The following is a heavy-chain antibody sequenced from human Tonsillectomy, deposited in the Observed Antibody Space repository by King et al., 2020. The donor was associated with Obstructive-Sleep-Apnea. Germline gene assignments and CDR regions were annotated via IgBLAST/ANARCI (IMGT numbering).Heavy chain of an antibody. D-gene: IGHD1-20*01. V-gene: IGHV3-73*01. CDR1: GFTFSGSA. CDR3: TRHAITGSPFLL. CDR2: IRSKANSYAT. J-gene: IGHJ4*02. Sequence: QLVQSGGGLVQPGGSLKLSCAASGFTFSGSAMHWVRQASGKGLEWVGRIRSKANSYATAYAASVKGRFTISRDDSKNTAYLQMNSLKTEDTAVYYCTRHAITGSPFLLWGQGTLVTVSS.